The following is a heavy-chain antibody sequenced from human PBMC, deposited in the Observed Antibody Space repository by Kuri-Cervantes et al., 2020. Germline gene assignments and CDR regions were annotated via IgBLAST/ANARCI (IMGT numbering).Heavy chain of an antibody. CDR1: GFTFSDYY. CDR2: IQQDGSEK. V-gene: IGHV3-7*02. CDR3: ARGIGVGASSYDAFDI. Sequence: GESLKISCAASGFTFSDYYMSWIRQAPGKGLEWVANIQQDGSEKYYVDSVKGRISISRDNAKKSLYLQMNSLRAEDTAVYFCARGIGVGASSYDAFDIWGRGTMVTVSS. J-gene: IGHJ3*02. D-gene: IGHD1-26*01.